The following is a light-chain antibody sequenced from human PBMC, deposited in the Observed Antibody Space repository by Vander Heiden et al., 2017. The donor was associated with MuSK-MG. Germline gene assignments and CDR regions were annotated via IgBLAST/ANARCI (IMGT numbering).Light chain of an antibody. V-gene: IGKV3-11*01. CDR3: QQRSNGHVLMYT. CDR2: DAS. CDR1: QSVSSY. J-gene: IGKJ2*01. Sequence: EIVLTQSPATLSLSPGERATLSCRASQSVSSYLAWYQQKPGQAPRLLIYDASNRATGIPDRFSGSGYGTDFTLTISSLEPEDFAVYYCQQRSNGHVLMYTFGQGTKMEIK.